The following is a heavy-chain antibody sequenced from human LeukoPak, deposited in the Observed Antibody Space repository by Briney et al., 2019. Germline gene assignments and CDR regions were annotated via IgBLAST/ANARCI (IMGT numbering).Heavy chain of an antibody. D-gene: IGHD2-2*02. CDR1: GFTFSNYA. J-gene: IGHJ4*02. CDR3: AKVVGYCSTTSCYTDY. CDR2: ISGGGGIT. Sequence: GGSLRLSCAASGFTFSNYAMSWVRQAPGKGLEWVSTISGGGGITYDADSVKGRFTISRDNSKNTLYLQMNSLRAEDTAVYYCAKVVGYCSTTSCYTDYWGQGTLVTVSS. V-gene: IGHV3-23*01.